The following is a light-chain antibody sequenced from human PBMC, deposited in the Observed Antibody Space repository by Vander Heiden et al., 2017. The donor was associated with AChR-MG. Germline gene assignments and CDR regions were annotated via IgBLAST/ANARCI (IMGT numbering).Light chain of an antibody. CDR1: QNINNW. V-gene: IGKV1-5*03. Sequence: DIQMTQSPSTLSASVGDRVTITCRASQNINNWLAWYQQKPGKTPKVLIYKASMLESGVPSRFGGSGSGTEFTLTISSLQPDDFATYYCQQYNSLWTFGQGTKVEIK. CDR2: KAS. J-gene: IGKJ1*01. CDR3: QQYNSLWT.